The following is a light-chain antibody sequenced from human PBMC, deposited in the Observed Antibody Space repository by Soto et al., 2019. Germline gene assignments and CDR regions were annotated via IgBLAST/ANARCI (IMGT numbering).Light chain of an antibody. J-gene: IGKJ1*01. V-gene: IGKV3-15*01. Sequence: EIVMTQSPATLSVSPGERATLSCKASQSVGTYLAWYQQKPGQAPRLLIYGASTRATGVPARFSGGGSGTEFTLTISSLQSEDFAIYHCQRYDNLPPWTFGQGTKVEIK. CDR1: QSVGTY. CDR2: GAS. CDR3: QRYDNLPPWT.